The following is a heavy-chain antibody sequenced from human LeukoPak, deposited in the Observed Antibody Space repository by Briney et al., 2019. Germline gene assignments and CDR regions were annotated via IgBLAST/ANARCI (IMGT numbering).Heavy chain of an antibody. V-gene: IGHV3-49*04. Sequence: GGSLRLSCTASGFTFGDYAMSWVRQAPGKGLEWVGFIRSKAYGGTTEYAASVKGRFTISRDDSKSIAYLQMNSLKTEDTAVYYCARERAETSGSYSYWGQGTLVTVSS. CDR2: IRSKAYGGTT. D-gene: IGHD1-26*01. CDR1: GFTFGDYA. CDR3: ARERAETSGSYSY. J-gene: IGHJ4*02.